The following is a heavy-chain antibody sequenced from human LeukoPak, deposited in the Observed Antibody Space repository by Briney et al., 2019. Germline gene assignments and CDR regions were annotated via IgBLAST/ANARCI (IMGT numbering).Heavy chain of an antibody. J-gene: IGHJ5*02. D-gene: IGHD3-10*01. CDR3: ARRRMVRGVYLAINWFDP. V-gene: IGHV4-34*01. CDR1: GGSFSGYY. Sequence: ETLSLTCAVYGGSFSGYYWSWIRQPPGKGLEWIGEINHSGSTNYNPSLKSRVTISVDTSKNQFSLKLSSVTAADTAVYYCARRRMVRGVYLAINWFDPWGQGTLVTVSS. CDR2: INHSGST.